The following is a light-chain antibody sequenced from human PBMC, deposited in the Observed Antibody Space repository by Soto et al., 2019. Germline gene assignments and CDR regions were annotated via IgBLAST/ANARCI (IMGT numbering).Light chain of an antibody. V-gene: IGLV4-69*01. CDR2: LNSDGSH. CDR3: QTWGTSIWV. Sequence: QPVLTQSPSASASLGASVKITCTLSSGHSSYAIAWHQQQPEKGPRYLMKLNSDGSHSKGDGIPDRFSGSSSGAERYLTISSFQSEDEADYYCQTWGTSIWVFGGGTKVTVL. J-gene: IGLJ3*02. CDR1: SGHSSYA.